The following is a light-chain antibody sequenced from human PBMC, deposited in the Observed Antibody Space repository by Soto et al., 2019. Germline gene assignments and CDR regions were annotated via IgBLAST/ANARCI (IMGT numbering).Light chain of an antibody. V-gene: IGLV1-40*01. CDR3: QAYDSSLSGPWV. J-gene: IGLJ3*02. Sequence: QSVLTQPPSVSGAPGQRVTISCTGSSSNIGAGYDVHWYQQLPGTAPKLLIYGNKNRPSGVPDRFSGSKSGTSASLAITGLQAEDEADYYCQAYDSSLSGPWVFGGGTQLTVL. CDR1: SSNIGAGYD. CDR2: GNK.